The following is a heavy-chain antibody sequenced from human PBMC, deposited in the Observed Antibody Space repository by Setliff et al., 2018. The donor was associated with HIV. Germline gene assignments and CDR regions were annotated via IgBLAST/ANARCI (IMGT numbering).Heavy chain of an antibody. D-gene: IGHD3-22*01. Sequence: ASVKVSCKASGYTFTYYGISWVRQAPGQGLEWMGWITPNSGGTEYAGKFQGRVTLTRDTSINTAYMELNNLKFEDTAVYYCARARRDSYDRGRRNHYYIDVWGKGTTVTVSS. CDR3: ARARRDSYDRGRRNHYYIDV. J-gene: IGHJ6*03. CDR1: GYTFTYYG. CDR2: ITPNSGGT. V-gene: IGHV1-2*02.